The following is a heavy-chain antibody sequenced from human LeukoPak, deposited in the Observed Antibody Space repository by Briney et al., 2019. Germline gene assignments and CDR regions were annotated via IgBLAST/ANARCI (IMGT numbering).Heavy chain of an antibody. D-gene: IGHD3-3*01. CDR1: GFIFSSYG. CDR3: ARPLGLWSIFPWGY. V-gene: IGHV3-48*01. Sequence: GGSLRPSCAASGFIFSSYGMNWVRQAPGKGLEWVSYISSSSSSIYYADSVKGRFTISRDNAQNSLYPQMNSLRAEDTAVYYCARPLGLWSIFPWGYWGQGSQVTVSS. J-gene: IGHJ4*02. CDR2: ISSSSSSI.